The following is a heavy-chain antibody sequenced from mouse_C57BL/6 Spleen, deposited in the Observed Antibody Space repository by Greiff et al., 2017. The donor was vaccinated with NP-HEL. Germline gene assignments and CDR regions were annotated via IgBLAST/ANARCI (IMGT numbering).Heavy chain of an antibody. J-gene: IGHJ4*01. V-gene: IGHV1-26*01. CDR1: GYTFTDYY. CDR3: AREGYGSPMDY. CDR2: INPNNGGT. Sequence: EVQLQQSGPELVKPGASVKISCKASGYTFTDYYMNWVKQSHGKSLEWIGDINPNNGGTSYNQKFKGKATLTVDKSSSTAYMELRSLTSEDSAVYYCAREGYGSPMDYWGQGTSVTVSS. D-gene: IGHD1-1*01.